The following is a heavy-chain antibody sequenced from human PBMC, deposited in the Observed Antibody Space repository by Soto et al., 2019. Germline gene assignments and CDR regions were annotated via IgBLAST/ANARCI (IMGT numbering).Heavy chain of an antibody. CDR2: INEDGSEK. CDR1: GFTFSNYW. Sequence: EVQLVESGGGLVQPGGSLRLSCAASGFTFSNYWMNWVRQAPGKGLEWVANINEDGSEKYYVDSAKGRFTISRGNAKNSLYLQMSSLRAEDTAVYYCARDLFDYWGQGTLVTVSS. CDR3: ARDLFDY. V-gene: IGHV3-7*01. J-gene: IGHJ4*02.